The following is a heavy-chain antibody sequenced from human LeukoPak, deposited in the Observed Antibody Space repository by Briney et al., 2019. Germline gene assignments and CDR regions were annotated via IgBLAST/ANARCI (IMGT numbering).Heavy chain of an antibody. D-gene: IGHD3-3*01. Sequence: GGSLRLSCVASGFTFSRYAMHWVRRAPGKGLEWVAFISFDGTNKYYADSVKGRFTISRDNSRNTLFLQVNSLRAEDTAVYYCARAERNAGVSDYWGQGTLVTVSS. CDR2: ISFDGTNK. CDR1: GFTFSRYA. CDR3: ARAERNAGVSDY. J-gene: IGHJ4*02. V-gene: IGHV3-30-3*01.